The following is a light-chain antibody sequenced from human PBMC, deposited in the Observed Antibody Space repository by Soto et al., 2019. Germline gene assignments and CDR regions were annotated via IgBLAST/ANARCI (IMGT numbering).Light chain of an antibody. CDR3: CSYVASDLV. Sequence: QSALTQPASVSGSPGQSITISCTGASSDVGTYKLVAWYQQYPGKAPKVMIYDGSKRPSGVSNRFSGSKSGNTASLTISGLQAEDEADYYCCSYVASDLVFGGGTQLTVL. CDR1: SSDVGTYKL. J-gene: IGLJ7*01. CDR2: DGS. V-gene: IGLV2-23*01.